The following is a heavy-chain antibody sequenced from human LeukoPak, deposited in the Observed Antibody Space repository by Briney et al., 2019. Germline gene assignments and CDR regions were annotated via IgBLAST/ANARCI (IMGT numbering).Heavy chain of an antibody. CDR3: ARDYYDSSGPIDY. J-gene: IGHJ4*02. CDR2: IYTSGST. V-gene: IGHV4-4*07. Sequence: SETLSLTCSVSGASISSYYWSWIRQPVGKGLEWIGRIYTSGSTNYNPSLKSRVTISVDTSKNQFSLKLSSVTAADTAVYYCARDYYDSSGPIDYWGQGTLVTVSS. D-gene: IGHD3-22*01. CDR1: GASISSYY.